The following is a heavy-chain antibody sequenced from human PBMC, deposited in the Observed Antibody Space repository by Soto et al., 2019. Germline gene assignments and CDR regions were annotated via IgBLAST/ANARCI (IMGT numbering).Heavy chain of an antibody. CDR1: GGSVSSSSYS. Sequence: SETLSLTCTVSGGSVSSSSYSWGWIRQSPGKGLEWIGYIYYSGSTNYNPSLKSRVTISVGTSKNQFSLKLSSVTAADTAVYYCARSDGRYWGQGTLVTVSS. V-gene: IGHV4-61*01. J-gene: IGHJ4*02. CDR3: ARSDGRY. CDR2: IYYSGST.